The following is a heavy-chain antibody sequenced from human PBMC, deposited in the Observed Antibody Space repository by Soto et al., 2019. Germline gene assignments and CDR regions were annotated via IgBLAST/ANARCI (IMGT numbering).Heavy chain of an antibody. D-gene: IGHD4-17*01. CDR1: GFTFSSYA. V-gene: IGHV3-23*01. J-gene: IGHJ6*03. CDR3: AKDRESYGDYYYYYMDV. Sequence: GGSLRLSCAASGFTFSSYAMSWVRQAPGKGLEWVSAISGSGGSTYYADSVKGRFTISRDNSKNTLYLQMNSLRAEDTAVYYCAKDRESYGDYYYYYMDVWGKGTTVTVSS. CDR2: ISGSGGST.